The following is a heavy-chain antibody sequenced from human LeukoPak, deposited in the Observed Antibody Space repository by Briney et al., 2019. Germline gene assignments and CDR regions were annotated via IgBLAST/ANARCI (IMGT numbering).Heavy chain of an antibody. Sequence: KPSETLSLTCAVYGGSFSGYYWSWIRQPPGKGLEWIGETNHSGSTNYNPSLKSRVTISVDTSKNRFSLKLSSVTAADTAVYYCARGGYYDSSGYYPSGYWGQGTLVTVPS. CDR3: ARGGYYDSSGYYPSGY. CDR1: GGSFSGYY. CDR2: TNHSGST. V-gene: IGHV4-34*01. J-gene: IGHJ4*02. D-gene: IGHD3-22*01.